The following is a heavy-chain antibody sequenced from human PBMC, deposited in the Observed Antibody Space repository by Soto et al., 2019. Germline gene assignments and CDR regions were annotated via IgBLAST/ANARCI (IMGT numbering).Heavy chain of an antibody. CDR3: ARLCVVDAFDI. Sequence: QVQLQESSPGLVKPSETLSLTCTVSGGSISSYDWSWIRQPPGKGVEWIGYINYSGSTNYNPSLKSRVTISVDTSKNQFSLKLSSVTAADTAVYYCARLCVVDAFDIWGQGTMVTVSS. V-gene: IGHV4-59*01. J-gene: IGHJ3*02. CDR1: GGSISSYD. CDR2: INYSGST. D-gene: IGHD2-15*01.